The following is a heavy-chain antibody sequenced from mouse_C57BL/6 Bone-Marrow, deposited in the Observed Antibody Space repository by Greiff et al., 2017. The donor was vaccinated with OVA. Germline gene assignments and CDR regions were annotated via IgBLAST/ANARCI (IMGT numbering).Heavy chain of an antibody. CDR2: IRSKSNNYAT. CDR1: GFSFNTYA. J-gene: IGHJ4*01. V-gene: IGHV10-1*01. D-gene: IGHD3-2*02. Sequence: EVQVVESGGGLVQPKGSLKLSCAASGFSFNTYAMNWVRQAPGKGLEWVARIRSKSNNYATYYADSVKDRFTISRDDSESMLYLQMNNLKTEDTAMYYCVRDSSGYCYAMDYWGQGTSVTVSS. CDR3: VRDSSGYCYAMDY.